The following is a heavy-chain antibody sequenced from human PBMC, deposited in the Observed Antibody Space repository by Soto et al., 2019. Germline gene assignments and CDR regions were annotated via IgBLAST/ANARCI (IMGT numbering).Heavy chain of an antibody. CDR1: GYTLTELS. CDR3: ATAQTIFGVVTAYYFDY. CDR2: FDPEDGET. D-gene: IGHD3-3*01. J-gene: IGHJ4*02. Sequence: ASVKVSCKVSGYTLTELSMHWVRQAPGKGLEWMGGFDPEDGETIYAQKFQGRVTMTEDTSTDTAYMELSSLRSEDTAVYYCATAQTIFGVVTAYYFDYWGQGTLVTVSS. V-gene: IGHV1-24*01.